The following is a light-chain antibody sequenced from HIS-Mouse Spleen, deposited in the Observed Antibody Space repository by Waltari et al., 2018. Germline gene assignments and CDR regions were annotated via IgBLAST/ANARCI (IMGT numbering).Light chain of an antibody. Sequence: EIVKTHAQGTRLESGGGRTTNTYRASQSVSSNLAWYQQKPGQAPRLLIYGASTRATGIPARFSGSGSGTEFTLTISSMQSEDFAVYYCQQYNNWPPTFGQGTKVEIK. CDR1: QSVSSN. V-gene: IGKV3-15*01. J-gene: IGKJ1*01. CDR2: GAS. CDR3: QQYNNWPPT.